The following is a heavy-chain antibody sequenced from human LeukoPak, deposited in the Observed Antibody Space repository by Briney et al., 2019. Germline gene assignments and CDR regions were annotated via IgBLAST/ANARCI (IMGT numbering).Heavy chain of an antibody. J-gene: IGHJ5*02. CDR3: ARCWGYSSSPTGKNWFDP. CDR2: IYYSGST. Sequence: SETLSLTCTVSGGSISSSSYYWGWIRQPPGKGLEWIGSIYYSGSTYYNPYLKSRVTISVDTSKNQFSLKLSSVTAADTAVYYCARCWGYSSSPTGKNWFDPWGQGTLVTVSS. V-gene: IGHV4-39*01. D-gene: IGHD6-6*01. CDR1: GGSISSSSYY.